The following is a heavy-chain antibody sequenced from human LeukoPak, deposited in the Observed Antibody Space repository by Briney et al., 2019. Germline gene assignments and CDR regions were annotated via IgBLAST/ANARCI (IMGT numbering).Heavy chain of an antibody. D-gene: IGHD2-2*01. Sequence: VAXXKVSCKASGYTFTGYYMHWVRQAPGQGLEGMGWINPNSGGTNYAQKFQGRVTMTRDTSISTAYMELSRLRSDDTAVYYCARALVPAALNWFDSWGQGTLVTVSS. CDR2: INPNSGGT. CDR3: ARALVPAALNWFDS. J-gene: IGHJ5*01. CDR1: GYTFTGYY. V-gene: IGHV1-2*02.